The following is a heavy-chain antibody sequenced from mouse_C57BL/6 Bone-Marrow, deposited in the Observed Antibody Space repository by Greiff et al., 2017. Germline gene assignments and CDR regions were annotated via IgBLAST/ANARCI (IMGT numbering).Heavy chain of an antibody. D-gene: IGHD2-4*01. CDR2: IVRANGNT. V-gene: IGHV14-3*01. J-gene: IGHJ4*01. CDR3: ARCSIYYDYDGEAMDY. CDR1: GFNIKNTY. Sequence: EVQLLESVAELVRPAASVTLSCTASGFNIKNTYMHWVNQRPEQGQVWIGRIVRANGNTKYAPSLHGKATITTDTSSNTAYLQLSRLTSEDTASYYCARCSIYYDYDGEAMDYWGQGTSVTVSS.